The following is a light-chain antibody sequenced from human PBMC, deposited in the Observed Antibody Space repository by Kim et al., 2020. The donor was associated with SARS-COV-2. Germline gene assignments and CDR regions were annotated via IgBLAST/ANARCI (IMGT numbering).Light chain of an antibody. V-gene: IGLV2-8*01. CDR1: NTDVGSYNY. CDR3: NSYAGSNTWV. J-gene: IGLJ3*02. Sequence: GQSATIPCTGPNTDVGSYNYVSWYQNTPGKAPQLRIYDVSKRPSVVPDRSSGSKSGNTASLPVSGLQPEDEADYYCNSYAGSNTWVFGGGTQLTVL. CDR2: DVS.